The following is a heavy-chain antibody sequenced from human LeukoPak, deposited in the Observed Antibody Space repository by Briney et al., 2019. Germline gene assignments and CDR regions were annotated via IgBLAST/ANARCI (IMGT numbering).Heavy chain of an antibody. Sequence: GGSLRLSCAASGFTFGTYAMSWVRQAPGKGLEWVSVISYSGSSTYYADSVKGRFTISRDNSKNTLYLQMNSLRAEDTAVYYCARAGRKSRGIDIVRKKETGYYYYMDVWGKGTTVTVSS. J-gene: IGHJ6*03. V-gene: IGHV3-23*01. D-gene: IGHD2-15*01. CDR1: GFTFGTYA. CDR3: ARAGRKSRGIDIVRKKETGYYYYMDV. CDR2: ISYSGSST.